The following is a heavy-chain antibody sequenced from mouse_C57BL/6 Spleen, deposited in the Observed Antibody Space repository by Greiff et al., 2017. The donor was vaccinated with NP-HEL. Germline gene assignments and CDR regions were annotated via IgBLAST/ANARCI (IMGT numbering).Heavy chain of an antibody. Sequence: VQLQQSGAELVRPGASVTLSCKASGYTFTVYEMHWVKQTPVHGLEWIGAIDPETGGTAYNQKFKGKAILTADKSSSTAYMELRSLTSEDSAVYYCTERDYYGSSYRNYWGQGTTLTVSS. J-gene: IGHJ2*01. CDR1: GYTFTVYE. CDR2: IDPETGGT. CDR3: TERDYYGSSYRNY. V-gene: IGHV1-15*01. D-gene: IGHD1-1*01.